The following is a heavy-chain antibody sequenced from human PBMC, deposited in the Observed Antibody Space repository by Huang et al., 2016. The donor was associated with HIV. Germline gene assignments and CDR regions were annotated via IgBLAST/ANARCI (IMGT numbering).Heavy chain of an antibody. V-gene: IGHV1-8*02. CDR1: GYTFTNYD. CDR2: MNPNTGNT. CDR3: ARSAYGDLDY. Sequence: QVYLVQSGAEVKKPGASVKVSCKASGYTFTNYDINSVRQAPGRGLEWMGWMNPNTGNTGFAQSCQGRVTRTRKTSITTAYMELTSLTSEDTAVYYCARSAYGDLDYWGLGTLVIVSS. D-gene: IGHD4-17*01. J-gene: IGHJ4*02.